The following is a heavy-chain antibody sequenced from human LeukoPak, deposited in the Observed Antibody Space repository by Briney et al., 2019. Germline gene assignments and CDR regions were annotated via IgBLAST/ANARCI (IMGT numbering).Heavy chain of an antibody. CDR3: ASGTGYSSSWSTRGAFDI. V-gene: IGHV4-4*07. D-gene: IGHD6-13*01. CDR2: IYTSGST. Sequence: PSETLSLTCTVSGGSISSYYWSWIRQSAGKGLEWIGRIYTSGSTNYNPSLKSRVTMSVDTSKNQFSLKLSSVTAADTAVYYCASGTGYSSSWSTRGAFDIWGQGTMVTVSS. CDR1: GGSISSYY. J-gene: IGHJ3*02.